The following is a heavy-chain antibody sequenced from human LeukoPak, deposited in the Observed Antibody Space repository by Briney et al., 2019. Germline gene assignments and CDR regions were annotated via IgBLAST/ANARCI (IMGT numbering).Heavy chain of an antibody. CDR3: ARQTDSNGFFYFGY. Sequence: GESLKISCKGSGXSFSTHWIGWVRQMPGKGLEWMGIIYPGDSDIRYSPSFQGQVTISADKSISTAYLQWSSLKASDTAMYYCARQTDSNGFFYFGYWGQGTLVTVSS. D-gene: IGHD3-22*01. CDR1: GXSFSTHW. V-gene: IGHV5-51*01. J-gene: IGHJ4*02. CDR2: IYPGDSDI.